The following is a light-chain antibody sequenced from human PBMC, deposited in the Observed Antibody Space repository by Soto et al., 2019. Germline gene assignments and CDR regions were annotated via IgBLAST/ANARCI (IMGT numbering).Light chain of an antibody. CDR1: QSVSSY. V-gene: IGKV3-11*01. Sequence: EIVLTQSPATLSLSPWERATLSCRASQSVSSYLAWYQQKPGQAPRLLIYDASNRATGIPARFSGSGSGTDFTLTTSRLEPEDFAVYYCQQYGTSPGTFGQGTKVDIK. J-gene: IGKJ1*01. CDR3: QQYGTSPGT. CDR2: DAS.